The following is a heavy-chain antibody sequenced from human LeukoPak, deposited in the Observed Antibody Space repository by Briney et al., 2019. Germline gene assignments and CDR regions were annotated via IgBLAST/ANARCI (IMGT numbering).Heavy chain of an antibody. CDR2: IYYSGST. D-gene: IGHD6-6*01. CDR1: GGSISSGSYY. Sequence: PSETLSLTCTVSGGSISSGSYYWSWIRQPPGKGLEWIGYIYYSGSTNYNPSLKSRVTISVDTSKNQFSLKLSSVTAADTAVYYCATSIAARPGTRYYYYYYYMDVWGKGTTVTVSS. V-gene: IGHV4-61*01. J-gene: IGHJ6*03. CDR3: ATSIAARPGTRYYYYYYYMDV.